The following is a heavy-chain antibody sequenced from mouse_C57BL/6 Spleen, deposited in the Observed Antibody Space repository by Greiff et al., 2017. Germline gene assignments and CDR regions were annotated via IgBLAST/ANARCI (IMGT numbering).Heavy chain of an antibody. Sequence: QVQLQQPGAELVKPGASVKMSCKASGYTFTSYWITWVKQRPGQGLEWIGDIYPGSGSTNYNEKFKSKATLTVDTSSSTAYMQLSSLTSEDSAVYYCARGGVYYGSSYEGDAMDYWGQGTSVTVSS. CDR1: GYTFTSYW. V-gene: IGHV1-55*01. J-gene: IGHJ4*01. D-gene: IGHD1-1*01. CDR2: IYPGSGST. CDR3: ARGGVYYGSSYEGDAMDY.